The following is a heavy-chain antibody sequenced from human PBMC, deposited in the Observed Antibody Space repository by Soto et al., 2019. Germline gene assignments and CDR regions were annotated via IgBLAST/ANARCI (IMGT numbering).Heavy chain of an antibody. D-gene: IGHD6-19*01. V-gene: IGHV3-21*01. J-gene: IGHJ4*02. Sequence: GGSLRLSCAASRFTFSSYNMNWVRQAPGKGLEWVSSISSSSSYIYYADSVKGRFTISGDNAKNSLYLQMNSLRAEDTAVYYRARGGVWGRARQWMALDYWGQGTLVTVSS. CDR1: RFTFSSYN. CDR2: ISSSSSYI. CDR3: ARGGVWGRARQWMALDY.